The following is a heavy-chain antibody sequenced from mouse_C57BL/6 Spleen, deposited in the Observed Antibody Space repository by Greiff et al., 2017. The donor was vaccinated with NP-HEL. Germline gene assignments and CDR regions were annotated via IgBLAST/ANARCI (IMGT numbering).Heavy chain of an antibody. V-gene: IGHV1-54*01. CDR1: GYAFTNYL. CDR2: INPGSGGT. J-gene: IGHJ3*01. CDR3: ARGEDYYGSLAY. D-gene: IGHD1-1*01. Sequence: QVHVKQSGAELVRPGTSVKVSCKASGYAFTNYLIEWVKQRPGQGLEWIGVINPGSGGTNYNEKFKGKATLTADKSSSTAYMQLSSLTSEDSAVYFCARGEDYYGSLAYWGQGTLVTVSA.